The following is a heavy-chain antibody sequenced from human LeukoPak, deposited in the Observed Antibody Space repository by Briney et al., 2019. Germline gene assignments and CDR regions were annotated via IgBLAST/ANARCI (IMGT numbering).Heavy chain of an antibody. CDR3: ARWYGDYGHY. CDR1: GYSFTVYY. D-gene: IGHD4-17*01. Sequence: GASVKVSCKASGYSFTVYYIHWVRQAPGQGLEWLGWIDPNSGVTNYAQKFQGRVTMTRDTSISTAYMELSRLRSDDTAVYYCARWYGDYGHYWGQGTLVTVSS. J-gene: IGHJ4*02. CDR2: IDPNSGVT. V-gene: IGHV1-2*02.